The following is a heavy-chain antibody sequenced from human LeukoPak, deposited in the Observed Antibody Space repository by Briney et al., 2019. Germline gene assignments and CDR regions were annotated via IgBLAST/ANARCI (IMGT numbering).Heavy chain of an antibody. Sequence: PGRSLRLSCAASGFTFSSYAMHWVRQAPGKGLEWVAVISYDGSNKYYADSVKSRFTISRDNSKNTLYLQMNSLGAEDTAVYYCARVGSSSFPYYYYYMDVWGKGTTVTVSS. V-gene: IGHV3-30*01. CDR1: GFTFSSYA. D-gene: IGHD6-6*01. J-gene: IGHJ6*03. CDR2: ISYDGSNK. CDR3: ARVGSSSFPYYYYYMDV.